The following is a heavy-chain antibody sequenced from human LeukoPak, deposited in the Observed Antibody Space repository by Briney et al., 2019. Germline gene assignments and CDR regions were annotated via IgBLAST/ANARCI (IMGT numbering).Heavy chain of an antibody. Sequence: ASVKVSCKASGYTFTSYYMHWVRQAPGQGLEWMGIINPSGGSTSYAQKFQGRVTMTRDMSTSTAYMDLSSLRSEDVAVYYCARDVSVATYYFDYWGQGTLVTVSS. D-gene: IGHD5-12*01. CDR1: GYTFTSYY. CDR3: ARDVSVATYYFDY. J-gene: IGHJ4*02. CDR2: INPSGGST. V-gene: IGHV1-46*01.